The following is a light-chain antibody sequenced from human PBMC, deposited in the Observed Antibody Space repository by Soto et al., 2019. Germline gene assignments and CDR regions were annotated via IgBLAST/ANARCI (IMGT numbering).Light chain of an antibody. CDR2: GAS. V-gene: IGKV3-15*01. CDR3: QQYNNWTPGT. CDR1: QSVSSN. Sequence: EIVMTQSPATLSVSPGERATLSCRASQSVSSNLAWYQQKPGQAPRLLIYGASTSATGIPARFSGSGSGTEFTLTISSLQSEDFAVYYCQQYNNWTPGTFGQGTKVDIK. J-gene: IGKJ1*01.